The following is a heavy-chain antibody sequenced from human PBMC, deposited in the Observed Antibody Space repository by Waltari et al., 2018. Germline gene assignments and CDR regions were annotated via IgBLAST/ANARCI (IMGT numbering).Heavy chain of an antibody. Sequence: QVQLVQSGAEVKKPGASVKVSCKASGYTFTGYYMHWVRQAPGQGLEWMGRINPNSGGTNYAQKFQGRVTMTRDTSISTAYMELSRLRSDDTAVYYCARTPGYSGGGYYYYYMDVWGKGTTVTVSS. V-gene: IGHV1-2*06. CDR3: ARTPGYSGGGYYYYYMDV. D-gene: IGHD2-21*01. CDR1: GYTFTGYY. J-gene: IGHJ6*03. CDR2: INPNSGGT.